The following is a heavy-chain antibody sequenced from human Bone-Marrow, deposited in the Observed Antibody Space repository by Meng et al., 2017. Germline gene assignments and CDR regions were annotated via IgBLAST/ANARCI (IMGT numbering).Heavy chain of an antibody. Sequence: SETLSLTCTVYGGSFSGYYWSWIRQPPGKGLEWIGEINHSGSTNYNPSLKSRVTISVDTSKNQFSLKLSSVTAADTAVYYCARGVYLGYWGQGTLVTVSS. CDR1: GGSFSGYY. V-gene: IGHV4-34*01. J-gene: IGHJ4*02. CDR2: INHSGST. CDR3: ARGVYLGY.